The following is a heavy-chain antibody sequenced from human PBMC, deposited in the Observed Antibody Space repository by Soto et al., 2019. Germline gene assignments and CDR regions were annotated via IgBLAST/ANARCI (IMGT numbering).Heavy chain of an antibody. V-gene: IGHV4-38-2*01. CDR2: VYHSGST. Sequence: PSETLSLTCAVSGYSISSGYYWGWIRQPPGKGLEWVGSVYHSGSTYYNPSLNSRVTISVGTSKNQFSLKLSSVTAADTAVYDCARYRGYYFDYWGQGTLVTVSS. J-gene: IGHJ4*02. CDR3: ARYRGYYFDY. CDR1: GYSISSGYY. D-gene: IGHD1-26*01.